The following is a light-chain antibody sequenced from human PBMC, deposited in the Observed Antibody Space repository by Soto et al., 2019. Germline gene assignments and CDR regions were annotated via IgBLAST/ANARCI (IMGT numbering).Light chain of an antibody. CDR2: GAS. CDR1: QSMGSN. V-gene: IGKV3-15*01. Sequence: EIVMTKSPATMSVSPGARATLSCRASQSMGSNVAWYQQKPGQAPRLLIYGASTRAAGIPARFSGSGSGTDFTLTISRLEPEDFAVYYCQQYGSSGTFGQGTKVDI. CDR3: QQYGSSGT. J-gene: IGKJ1*01.